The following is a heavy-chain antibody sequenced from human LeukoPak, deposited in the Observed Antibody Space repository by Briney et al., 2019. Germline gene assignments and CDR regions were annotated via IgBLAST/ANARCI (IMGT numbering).Heavy chain of an antibody. CDR2: IKPDGTEK. V-gene: IGHV3-7*01. CDR1: GFVFSNYW. J-gene: IGHJ4*02. CDR3: ARGGNASWDY. Sequence: GGSLRLSCAASGFVFSNYWMSWVRQAPGKGLEWVANIKPDGTEKYYVDSLKGRFTISRDNTKNSLYLQMSSLRAEDTAVYYCARGGNASWDYWGQGALVTVSS.